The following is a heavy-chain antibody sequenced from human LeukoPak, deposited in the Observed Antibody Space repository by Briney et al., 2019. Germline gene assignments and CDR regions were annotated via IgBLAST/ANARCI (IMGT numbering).Heavy chain of an antibody. D-gene: IGHD6-13*01. Sequence: GSLRLSCAASEFTVSSSYMSWVRQAPGKGLEWVSVIYSGGSTYYADSVKGRFTISRDNSMNTVYLQMNSLRAEDTAVYYCARDTPAAGTRYFDYWGQGTLVSVSS. CDR3: ARDTPAAGTRYFDY. J-gene: IGHJ4*02. V-gene: IGHV3-66*01. CDR1: EFTVSSSY. CDR2: IYSGGST.